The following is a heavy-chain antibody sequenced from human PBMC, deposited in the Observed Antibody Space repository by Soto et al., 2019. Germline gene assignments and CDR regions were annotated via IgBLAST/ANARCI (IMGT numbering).Heavy chain of an antibody. D-gene: IGHD1-1*01. CDR3: AREHVRPRTGAMDV. J-gene: IGHJ6*02. V-gene: IGHV1-2*02. Sequence: GASVKVSCKASGCSFTDYYMHWVRQAPGQGLEWMGWINPYRGATNYAQKFQGRVTMTRDTSISTAYMELSRLRSDDTAVYWCAREHVRPRTGAMDVWGQGTTVTVSS. CDR2: INPYRGAT. CDR1: GCSFTDYY.